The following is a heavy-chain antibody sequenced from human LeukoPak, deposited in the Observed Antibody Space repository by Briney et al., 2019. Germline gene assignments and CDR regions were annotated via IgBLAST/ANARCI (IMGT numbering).Heavy chain of an antibody. V-gene: IGHV3-23*01. CDR3: ARGPNSDFWSGYSHYFDH. D-gene: IGHD3-3*01. CDR2: ISGSGSST. J-gene: IGHJ4*02. CDR1: GFMFTNYV. Sequence: GGSLRLSCAASGFMFTNYVVNWVRQAPGKGLEWGSGISGSGSSTYYADSVKGRFTISRDISKNTVYLQMNTLRAEDTAVYYCARGPNSDFWSGYSHYFDHWGQGTLVTVSS.